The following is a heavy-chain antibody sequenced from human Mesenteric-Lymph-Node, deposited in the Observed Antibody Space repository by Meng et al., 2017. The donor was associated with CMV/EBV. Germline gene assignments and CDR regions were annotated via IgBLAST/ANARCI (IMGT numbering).Heavy chain of an antibody. CDR2: IYYSGST. V-gene: IGHV4-39*07. CDR1: GGSISSSSYY. Sequence: SQTLSLTCTVSGGSISSSSYYWDWIRQPPGKGLEWIGSIYYSGSTYYNPSLKSRVTISVDTSKNQFSLKLSSVTAADTAVYYCARDWGSSGNWFDPWGQGTLVTVSS. D-gene: IGHD6-19*01. J-gene: IGHJ5*02. CDR3: ARDWGSSGNWFDP.